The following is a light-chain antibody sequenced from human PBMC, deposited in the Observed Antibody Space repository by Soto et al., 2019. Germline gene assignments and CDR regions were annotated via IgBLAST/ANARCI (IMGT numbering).Light chain of an antibody. V-gene: IGKV3D-20*02. CDR1: QSVTNNY. CDR3: QRCSLPPRT. CDR2: EAS. J-gene: IGKJ1*01. Sequence: EIVLTQSPATLSLSPGERATLSCRASQSVTNNYLDWFQQKRGQAPRLLIYEASIRADGVTYRFSGSGSEFDFTLSISRLEAEDAAVYYCQRCSLPPRTFGQGTKVEIK.